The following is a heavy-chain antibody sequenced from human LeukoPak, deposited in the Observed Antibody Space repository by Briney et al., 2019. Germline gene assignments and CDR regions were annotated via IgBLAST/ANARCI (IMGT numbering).Heavy chain of an antibody. CDR1: EFTFSNYA. D-gene: IGHD1-14*01. V-gene: IGHV3-23*01. CDR2: ISGGGGST. CDR3: AKGSGINHYHWIDP. J-gene: IGHJ5*02. Sequence: GASLRLSCAASEFTFSNYAMNWVRQAPGKGRGWVSGISGGGGSTYYADSVKGRFTISRDNSKNTLYLQMDSLRAEDTALYYCAKGSGINHYHWIDPWGQGTLVTVSS.